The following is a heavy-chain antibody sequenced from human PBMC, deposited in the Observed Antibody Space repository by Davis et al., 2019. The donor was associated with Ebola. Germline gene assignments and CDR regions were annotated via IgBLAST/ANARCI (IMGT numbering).Heavy chain of an antibody. V-gene: IGHV4-31*11. Sequence: PSETLSLTCAVYGGSFSGYYWSWIRQHPGKGLEWIGYIYYSGSTYYNPSLKSRVTISVDTSKNQFSLKLSSVTAADTAVYYCARIGLWAIGDLGMDVWGKGTTVTVSS. J-gene: IGHJ6*03. CDR1: GGSFSGYY. CDR2: IYYSGST. D-gene: IGHD3-10*01. CDR3: ARIGLWAIGDLGMDV.